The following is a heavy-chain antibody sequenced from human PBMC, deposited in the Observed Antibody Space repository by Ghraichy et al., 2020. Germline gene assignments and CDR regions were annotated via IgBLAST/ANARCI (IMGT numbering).Heavy chain of an antibody. CDR3: ARWSGYYELTYYYYGMDV. D-gene: IGHD3-3*01. Sequence: GESLNISCAASGFTFSDYYMSWLRQAPGKGLEWVSYISSSGSTIYYADSVKGRFTISRDNAKNSLYLQMNSLRAEDMAVYYCARWSGYYELTYYYYGMDVWGQGTTVTVYS. V-gene: IGHV3-11*01. CDR1: GFTFSDYY. J-gene: IGHJ6*02. CDR2: ISSSGSTI.